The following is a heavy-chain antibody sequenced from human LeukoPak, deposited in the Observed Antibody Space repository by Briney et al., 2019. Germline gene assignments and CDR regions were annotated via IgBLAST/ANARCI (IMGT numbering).Heavy chain of an antibody. D-gene: IGHD6-19*01. CDR2: IYSGGST. CDR1: GFTVSSNY. CDR3: ARNGYTSGWYRN. Sequence: PGGSLRLSCAASGFTVSSNYMSWVRQAPGKGLEWVSTIYSGGSTYYADSVKGRFTISGDTSKNTLYLQMNSLRGEDTAVYYCARNGYTSGWYRNWGQGTLVTVSS. J-gene: IGHJ4*02. V-gene: IGHV3-53*01.